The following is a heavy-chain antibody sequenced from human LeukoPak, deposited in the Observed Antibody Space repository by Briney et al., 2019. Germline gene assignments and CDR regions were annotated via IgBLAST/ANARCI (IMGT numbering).Heavy chain of an antibody. J-gene: IGHJ4*02. CDR2: ISYDCAIT. CDR3: ARGIAAEGSVAIDH. D-gene: IGHD6-13*01. CDR1: ELSCSSYL. V-gene: IGHV3-74*01. Sequence: GPVGGLVQPWGSLRLSCADSELSCSSYLMYLVRQALGKRQVWVARISYDCAITRYDHSLKGRFIISRDIVKNKVELQLSRLAAEDTALYFCARGIAAEGSVAIDHWGQGSLVTVSS.